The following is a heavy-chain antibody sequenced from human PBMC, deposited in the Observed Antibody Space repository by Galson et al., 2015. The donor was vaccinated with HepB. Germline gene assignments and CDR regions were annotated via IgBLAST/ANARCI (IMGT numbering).Heavy chain of an antibody. Sequence: SVKVSCKASGYTFPGYNIHWVRQAPGQGLEWMGLMNPNTGGTDYAQKFQDRVTMTRDTSINTAFLEVKRLTPNDTAVYYCAREVVAAHNWFGPWGQGTLVTVSS. CDR3: AREVVAAHNWFGP. D-gene: IGHD2-15*01. CDR2: MNPNTGGT. CDR1: GYTFPGYN. J-gene: IGHJ5*02. V-gene: IGHV1-2*06.